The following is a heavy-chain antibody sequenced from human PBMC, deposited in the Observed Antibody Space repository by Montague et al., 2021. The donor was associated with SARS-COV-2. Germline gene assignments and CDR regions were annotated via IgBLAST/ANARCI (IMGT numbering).Heavy chain of an antibody. J-gene: IGHJ4*02. D-gene: IGHD1-26*01. CDR1: GFTFSSYD. V-gene: IGHV3-30*18. CDR3: AKDVGLRNFFDY. CDR2: ISYDGSNK. Sequence: SLRLSCAASGFTFSSYDMHWVRQAPGKGLEWVAVISYDGSNKYYADSVKGRFTISRDNSKDTLYLQMNCLRAEDTAVYYCAKDVGLRNFFDYWGQGALVTVSS.